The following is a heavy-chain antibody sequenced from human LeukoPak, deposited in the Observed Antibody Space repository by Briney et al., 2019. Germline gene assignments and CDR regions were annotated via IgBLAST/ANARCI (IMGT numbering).Heavy chain of an antibody. Sequence: ASVKVSCKASGGTFSSYAISWVRQAPGQGLEWMGGIIPIFGTANYAQKFQGRVTITADESTSTAYMELRSLRSDDTAVYYCAGWGDIVVVPDGDYWGQGTLVTVSS. CDR3: AGWGDIVVVPDGDY. D-gene: IGHD2-2*01. V-gene: IGHV1-69*01. CDR2: IIPIFGTA. J-gene: IGHJ4*02. CDR1: GGTFSSYA.